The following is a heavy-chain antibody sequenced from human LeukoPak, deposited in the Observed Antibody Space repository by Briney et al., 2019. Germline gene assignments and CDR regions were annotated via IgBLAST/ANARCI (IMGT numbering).Heavy chain of an antibody. J-gene: IGHJ4*02. CDR3: ARGHLMTTVPFDY. Sequence: SQTLSLTCTVSDGSISSGGYYWSWIRQHPGKGLEWIGYIYYSGSTYYNPSLKSRVTISVDTSKNQFSLKLSSVTAADTAVYYCARGHLMTTVPFDYWGQGTLVTVSS. V-gene: IGHV4-31*03. CDR2: IYYSGST. D-gene: IGHD4-17*01. CDR1: DGSISSGGYY.